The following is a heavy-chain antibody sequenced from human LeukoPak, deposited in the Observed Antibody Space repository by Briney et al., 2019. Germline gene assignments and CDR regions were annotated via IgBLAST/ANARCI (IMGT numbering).Heavy chain of an antibody. CDR1: GFTFSSYW. CDR3: ARAFYYYDSSGYPGGYYMDV. V-gene: IGHV3-74*01. D-gene: IGHD3-22*01. J-gene: IGHJ6*03. CDR2: INSDGSST. Sequence: GGSLRLSCAASGFTFSSYWMHWVRQAPGKGLVWVSRINSDGSSTSYADSVKGRFTISRDNAKNTLYLQMNSLRAEDTAVYYCARAFYYYDSSGYPGGYYMDVWGKGTTVTVSS.